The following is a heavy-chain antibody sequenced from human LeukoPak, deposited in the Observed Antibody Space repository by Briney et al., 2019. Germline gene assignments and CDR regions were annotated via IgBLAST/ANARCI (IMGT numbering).Heavy chain of an antibody. Sequence: PSETLSLTCTVSGGSISSGSYYWSWIRQPAGKGLEWIGLIYTSGSTNYNPSLKSRVTISVDTSKNQFSLKLSSVTAADTAVYYCAREVGAITIDYWGQGTLVTVSS. J-gene: IGHJ4*02. V-gene: IGHV4-61*02. CDR2: IYTSGST. CDR3: AREVGAITIDY. D-gene: IGHD1-26*01. CDR1: GGSISSGSYY.